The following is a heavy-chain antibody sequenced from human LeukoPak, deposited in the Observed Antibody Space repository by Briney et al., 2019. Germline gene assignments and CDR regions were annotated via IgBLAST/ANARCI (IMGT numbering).Heavy chain of an antibody. D-gene: IGHD6-13*01. V-gene: IGHV3-66*01. CDR2: IYSGGST. CDR3: ARDGIAAAGLYYYYGMDV. Sequence: GGSLRLSCAASGFTVSSNYMSWVRQAPGKGLEWVSVIYSGGSTYYADSVKGRFTISRDNSKNTLYLQMNSLRAEDTAVYYCARDGIAAAGLYYYYGMDVWGQGTTVTVSS. CDR1: GFTVSSNY. J-gene: IGHJ6*02.